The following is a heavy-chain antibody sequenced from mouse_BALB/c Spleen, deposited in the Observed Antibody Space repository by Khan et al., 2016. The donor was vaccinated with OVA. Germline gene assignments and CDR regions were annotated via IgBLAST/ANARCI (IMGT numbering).Heavy chain of an antibody. D-gene: IGHD2-1*01. CDR2: INPSNGGT. CDR1: GYTFTSYY. J-gene: IGHJ3*01. CDR3: ARSGYGNPFAY. Sequence: QVQLQQPGAELVKPGSSLKISCKASGYTFTSYYMYWVKQRPGQGLEWIGGINPSNGGTHFNEKFKSKATLTVAKSSSTAYMQLSSLTSKDSAVYYCARSGYGNPFAYWGQGTLVTGSA. V-gene: IGHV1S81*02.